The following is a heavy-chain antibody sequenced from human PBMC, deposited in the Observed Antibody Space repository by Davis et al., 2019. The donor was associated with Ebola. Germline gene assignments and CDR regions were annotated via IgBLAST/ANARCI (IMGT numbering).Heavy chain of an antibody. CDR3: ARIIAASAPFDY. CDR2: NSNTGKTI. D-gene: IGHD6-13*01. J-gene: IGHJ4*02. CDR1: GFTFRSWD. Sequence: GGSLRLSCAASGFTFRSWDMIWVRQAPGKGLEWISYNSNTGKTIYYADSVKGRFTISRDNAKNSVYLQMDNLRAEDTAVFYCARIIAASAPFDYRGQGTLVTVSS. V-gene: IGHV3-48*03.